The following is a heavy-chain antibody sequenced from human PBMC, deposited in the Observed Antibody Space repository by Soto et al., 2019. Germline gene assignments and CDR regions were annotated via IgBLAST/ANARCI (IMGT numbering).Heavy chain of an antibody. D-gene: IGHD6-19*01. J-gene: IGHJ6*02. CDR3: ARERGGVAVAGPYYYYYYGMDV. Sequence: GGSLRLSCAASGFTFSSYGMHWVRQAPGKGLEWVAVIWYDGSNKYYADSVKGRFTISRDNSKNTLYLQMNSLRAEDTAVYYCARERGGVAVAGPYYYYYYGMDVWGQGTTGTVS. V-gene: IGHV3-33*01. CDR1: GFTFSSYG. CDR2: IWYDGSNK.